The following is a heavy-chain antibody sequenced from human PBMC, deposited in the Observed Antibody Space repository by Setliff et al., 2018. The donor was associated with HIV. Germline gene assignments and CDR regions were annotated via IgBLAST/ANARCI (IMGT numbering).Heavy chain of an antibody. Sequence: PGGSLRLSCVASGFTFSSYWMHWVRQAPGKGLEWVSYISSSGSTIYYADSVKGRFTISRDNAKNSLYLQMNSLRAEDTAVYYCARERVLETYYNFWSGSDHWFDPWGQGTLVTVSS. J-gene: IGHJ5*02. V-gene: IGHV3-48*03. CDR1: GFTFSSYW. D-gene: IGHD3-3*01. CDR3: ARERVLETYYNFWSGSDHWFDP. CDR2: ISSSGSTI.